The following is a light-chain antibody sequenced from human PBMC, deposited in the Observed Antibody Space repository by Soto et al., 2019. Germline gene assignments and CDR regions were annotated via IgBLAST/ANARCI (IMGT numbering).Light chain of an antibody. CDR3: QQYNTYWT. J-gene: IGKJ1*01. V-gene: IGKV1-5*03. Sequence: DTQMTQSPSTLSASVGDRVTITCRASQSISTWLAWYQQKAGKAPKLLIYKASILESGVPSRFSGSGSGTEFTLTISSLQPDDFATYYCQQYNTYWTFGQGTKVEIK. CDR2: KAS. CDR1: QSISTW.